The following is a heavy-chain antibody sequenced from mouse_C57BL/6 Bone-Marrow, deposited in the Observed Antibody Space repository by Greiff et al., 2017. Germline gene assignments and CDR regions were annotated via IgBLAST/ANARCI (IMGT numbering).Heavy chain of an antibody. J-gene: IGHJ2*01. CDR3: ARLDVYDYEWYYFDY. V-gene: IGHV1-59*01. CDR1: GYTFTSYW. CDR2: IDPSDSYT. Sequence: VQLQQPGAELVRPGTSVKLSCKASGYTFTSYWMHWVKQRPGQGLEWIGVIDPSDSYTNYNQKFKGKATFTVDTSSSTANMQLSSLTSEDSAVYYCARLDVYDYEWYYFDYWGQGTTLTVSS. D-gene: IGHD2-4*01.